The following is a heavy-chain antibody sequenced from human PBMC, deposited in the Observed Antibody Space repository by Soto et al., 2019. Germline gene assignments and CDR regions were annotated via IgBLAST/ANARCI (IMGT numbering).Heavy chain of an antibody. Sequence: SVKVSCKASGGTFSSYAISWVRQAPGQGLEWMGGIIPIFGTANYAQKFQGRVTITADESTSTAYMELSSLRSEDTAVYYCARDSHGHPDYNGSGSYRDCRYCGQGTLV. CDR3: ARDSHGHPDYNGSGSYRDCRY. CDR1: GGTFSSYA. V-gene: IGHV1-69*13. J-gene: IGHJ4*02. CDR2: IIPIFGTA. D-gene: IGHD3-10*01.